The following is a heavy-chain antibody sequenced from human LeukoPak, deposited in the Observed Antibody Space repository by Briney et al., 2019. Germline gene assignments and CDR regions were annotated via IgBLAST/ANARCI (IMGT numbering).Heavy chain of an antibody. CDR3: ARIINGWYYFDY. Sequence: GASVKVSCKASGYRFTADYTQWVRQAPGQGLEWMGRINPNSGGGTNYAQKFQGRVTMTGDTSISTAYMELSRLRSDDTAVYYCARIINGWYYFDYWGQGTLVTVSS. J-gene: IGHJ4*02. CDR2: INPNSGGGT. CDR1: GYRFTADY. V-gene: IGHV1-2*06. D-gene: IGHD6-19*01.